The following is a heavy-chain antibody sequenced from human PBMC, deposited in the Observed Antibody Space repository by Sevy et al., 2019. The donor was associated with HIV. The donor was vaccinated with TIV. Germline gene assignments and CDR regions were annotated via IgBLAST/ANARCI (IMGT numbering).Heavy chain of an antibody. Sequence: GGSLRLSCAASGFTFTYAWMSWVRQAPGKGLEWVGRIKSKPDGGTKNYAAPVKGRFTISRDDSKNTVYLQMNSLKTGDTAVYYCATDPIIVLLVTDGMDVWGQGTTVTVSS. CDR3: ATDPIIVLLVTDGMDV. D-gene: IGHD2-8*02. CDR1: GFTFTYAW. J-gene: IGHJ6*02. V-gene: IGHV3-15*01. CDR2: IKSKPDGGTK.